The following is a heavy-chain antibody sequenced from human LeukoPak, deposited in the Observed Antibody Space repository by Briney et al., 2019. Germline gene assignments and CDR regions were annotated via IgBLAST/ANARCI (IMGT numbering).Heavy chain of an antibody. CDR2: ISSSGSTI. J-gene: IGHJ3*02. CDR1: GFTFSSYE. D-gene: IGHD3-3*01. CDR3: ARGSRFGVVGRDAFDI. Sequence: GGSLRLSCAASGFTFSSYEMNWVRQAPGKGLEWVSYISSSGSTIYYADSVKGRFTISRDNAKNSLYLQMNSLSAEDTAVYYCARGSRFGVVGRDAFDIWGQGTVVTVSS. V-gene: IGHV3-48*03.